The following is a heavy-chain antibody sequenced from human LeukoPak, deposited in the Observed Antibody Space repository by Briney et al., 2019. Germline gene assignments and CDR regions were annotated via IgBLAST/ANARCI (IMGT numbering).Heavy chain of an antibody. V-gene: IGHV3-48*01. CDR1: GFTFSSYS. J-gene: IGHJ4*02. Sequence: PGGSLRLSCAASGFTFSSYSVNWVRQAPGKGVEWVSYISGSSNTIYYADSVKGRFTISRDNAKNSLYLQMNSLRAEDTAVYYCARWSYGSGYALDYWGQGTLVTVSS. CDR2: ISGSSNTI. CDR3: ARWSYGSGYALDY. D-gene: IGHD5-12*01.